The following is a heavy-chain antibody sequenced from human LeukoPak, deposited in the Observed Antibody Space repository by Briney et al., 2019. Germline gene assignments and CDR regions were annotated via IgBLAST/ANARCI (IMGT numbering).Heavy chain of an antibody. D-gene: IGHD3-22*01. CDR2: IYHSGST. CDR3: ARDYYDSSGYSDNAFDI. J-gene: IGHJ3*02. Sequence: PSETLSLTCTVSGYSISSGYYWGWIRQPPGKGLEWIGSIYHSGSTYYNPSLKSRVTISVDTSKNQFSLKLSSVTAADTAVYYCARDYYDSSGYSDNAFDIWGQGTMVTVSS. CDR1: GYSISSGYY. V-gene: IGHV4-38-2*02.